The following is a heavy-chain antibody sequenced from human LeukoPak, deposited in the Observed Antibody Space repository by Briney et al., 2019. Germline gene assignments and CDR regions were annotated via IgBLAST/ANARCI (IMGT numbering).Heavy chain of an antibody. V-gene: IGHV3-53*05. CDR3: AREISRTGAFDI. CDR2: IYSGGST. J-gene: IGHJ3*02. D-gene: IGHD3-3*02. Sequence: GGSLSLSCAASGFTVSSNYMSWVRQAPGKGLEWVSVIYSGGSTYYADSVKGRFTISRDNSKNTLYLQMNSLRAEDTAVYYCAREISRTGAFDIWGQGTMVTVSS. CDR1: GFTVSSNY.